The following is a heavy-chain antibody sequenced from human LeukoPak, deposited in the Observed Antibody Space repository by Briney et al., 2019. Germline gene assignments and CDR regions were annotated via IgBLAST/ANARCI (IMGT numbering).Heavy chain of an antibody. CDR3: AKAGTGYCTGGKCYRPFDF. D-gene: IGHD2-8*02. CDR1: GFSFSDSA. Sequence: GGSLRLSCAASGFSFSDSAMHWVRQAPGKGLEWVSGVGVTNDYVAYADSVKGRFSISRDNAKNSLYLQMNSLRAEDTALYHCAKAGTGYCTGGKCYRPFDFWGQGALVTVSS. CDR2: VGVTNDYV. V-gene: IGHV3-9*01. J-gene: IGHJ4*02.